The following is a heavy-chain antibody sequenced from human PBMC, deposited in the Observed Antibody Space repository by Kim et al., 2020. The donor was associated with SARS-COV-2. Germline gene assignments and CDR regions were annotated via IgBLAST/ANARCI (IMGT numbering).Heavy chain of an antibody. Sequence: GGSLRLSCAASGFTFRSYDMNWVRQAPGKGLEWVSSITSSSNYIYYADSVKGRFTISRDNAESSLYLQMNSLRAEDTAVYYCARSAFSSGWFWYFDLWGR. J-gene: IGHJ2*01. D-gene: IGHD6-19*01. CDR2: ITSSSNYI. CDR3: ARSAFSSGWFWYFDL. V-gene: IGHV3-21*01. CDR1: GFTFRSYD.